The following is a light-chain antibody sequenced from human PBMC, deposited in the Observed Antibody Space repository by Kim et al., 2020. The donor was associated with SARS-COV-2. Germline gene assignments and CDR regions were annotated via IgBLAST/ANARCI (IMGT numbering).Light chain of an antibody. CDR1: QGIMKY. CDR3: QQGYSTPPT. V-gene: IGKV1-39*01. Sequence: DIQMTQSPSSLSASIGDTVTINCRASQGIMKYLNWYQQKPGRAPKFLIYDASTLESGVPSRFSGSGSGTDFTLTINTLQVDDYATYYCQQGYSTPPTFGQGTTVEIK. CDR2: DAS. J-gene: IGKJ1*01.